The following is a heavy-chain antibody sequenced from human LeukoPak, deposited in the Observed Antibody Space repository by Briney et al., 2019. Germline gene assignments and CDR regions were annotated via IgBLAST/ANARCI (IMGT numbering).Heavy chain of an antibody. D-gene: IGHD3-10*01. J-gene: IGHJ4*02. CDR1: GFTFSSYW. Sequence: GGSLRLSCAASGFTFSSYWMSWVRQAPGKGLEWVANIKQDGSEKYYVDSVKCRFTISRDKAKNSLYLQMSSLRAEDTAVYYCAREGYYGSGVSDYCGQGTLVTVSS. CDR2: IKQDGSEK. V-gene: IGHV3-7*01. CDR3: AREGYYGSGVSDY.